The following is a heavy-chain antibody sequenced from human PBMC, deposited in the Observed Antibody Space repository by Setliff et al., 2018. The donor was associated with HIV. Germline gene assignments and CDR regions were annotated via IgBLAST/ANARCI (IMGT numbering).Heavy chain of an antibody. CDR2: ISANSGGT. Sequence: ASVKVSCKASGYTFTGYYMHWVRQAPGQGLEWMGWISANSGGTNYAQKSQGRVTMTRDTSISTAYMELSRLRSDDTAVYYCARSNFWSGFGYGYWGQGTLVTVSS. CDR1: GYTFTGYY. J-gene: IGHJ4*02. CDR3: ARSNFWSGFGYGY. D-gene: IGHD3-3*01. V-gene: IGHV1-2*02.